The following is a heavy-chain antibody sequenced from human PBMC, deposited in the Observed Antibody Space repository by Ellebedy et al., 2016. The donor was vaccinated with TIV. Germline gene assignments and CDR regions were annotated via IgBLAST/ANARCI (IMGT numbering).Heavy chain of an antibody. CDR2: IDWDGAT. D-gene: IGHD3-16*01. V-gene: IGHV2-70*04. CDR3: ARSTAEGALDL. J-gene: IGHJ5*02. CDR1: GASLNTFPMR. Sequence: SGPTLVKPTQTLTLTCTLSGASLNTFPMRVTWVRQSPGKALEWLARIDWDGATFYDTSLKSRLTVSTDTSKTQVVLKVTNMDPVDTATYYCARSTAEGALDLWGQGTLVTVSS.